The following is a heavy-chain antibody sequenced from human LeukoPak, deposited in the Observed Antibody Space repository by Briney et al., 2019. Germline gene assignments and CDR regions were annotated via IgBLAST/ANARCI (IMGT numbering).Heavy chain of an antibody. CDR2: IKQDGSEK. Sequence: GGSLRLSCAASGFTFSSYWMSWVRQAPGKGLEWVANIKQDGSEKYYVDSVKGRFTISRDNAKNSLYLQMNSLRAEDTAVYYCARDVYLYYDILTGYWWFDPWGQGTLVTVSS. V-gene: IGHV3-7*01. CDR1: GFTFSSYW. CDR3: ARDVYLYYDILTGYWWFDP. D-gene: IGHD3-9*01. J-gene: IGHJ5*02.